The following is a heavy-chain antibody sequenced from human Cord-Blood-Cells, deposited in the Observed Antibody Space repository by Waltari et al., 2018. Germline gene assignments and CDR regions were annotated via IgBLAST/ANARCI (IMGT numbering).Heavy chain of an antibody. Sequence: EVQLVQSGAEVNKPGQSLKISCKGSVCRFPSYSIGWVRQMPGKGMERMWLIYRGDADTIYSPSSQGQVTIAADKSISTAYLQWSSLKSSDAAMYYWARKGFWSVFDYWGQGTLVTVAS. V-gene: IGHV5-51*03. CDR2: IYRGDADT. D-gene: IGHD3-3*01. CDR3: ARKGFWSVFDY. J-gene: IGHJ4*02. CDR1: VCRFPSYS.